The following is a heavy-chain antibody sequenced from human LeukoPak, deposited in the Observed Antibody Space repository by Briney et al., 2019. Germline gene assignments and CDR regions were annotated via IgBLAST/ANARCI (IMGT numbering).Heavy chain of an antibody. J-gene: IGHJ4*02. CDR2: ITSSSSYI. Sequence: PGGSLRLSCAASGFTFSSYGMNWVRQAPGKGLEWVSSITSSSSYIYYADSVKGRFTISRDNAKNSLYLQMNSLRAEDTAVYYCARDDGDGYMYYFDYWGQGTLVTVSS. V-gene: IGHV3-21*01. D-gene: IGHD5-24*01. CDR3: ARDDGDGYMYYFDY. CDR1: GFTFSSYG.